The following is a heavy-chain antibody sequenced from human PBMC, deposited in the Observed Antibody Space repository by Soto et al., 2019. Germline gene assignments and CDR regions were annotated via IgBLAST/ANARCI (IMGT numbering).Heavy chain of an antibody. CDR2: VSPKSGNT. Sequence: QIQLVQSGAEVKKPGASVKVSCKASGYNFFDYGVSWVRQAPGQGLEWMGWVSPKSGNTDYARKVQGRVTMTTDISTCTAYMELTGLIPDDTGVYYCARGRPVSSIGPILVWGRGTLVSVSS. J-gene: IGHJ1*01. V-gene: IGHV1-18*01. D-gene: IGHD2-8*02. CDR3: ARGRPVSSIGPILV. CDR1: GYNFFDYG.